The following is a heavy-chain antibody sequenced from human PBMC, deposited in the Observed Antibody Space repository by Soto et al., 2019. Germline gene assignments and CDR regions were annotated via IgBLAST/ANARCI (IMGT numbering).Heavy chain of an antibody. D-gene: IGHD3-10*01. J-gene: IGHJ4*02. CDR2: ISYDGSNK. V-gene: IGHV3-30-3*01. CDR3: ARDLSGSGD. CDR1: GFAFISYA. Sequence: QVQLVESGGGVVQPGRSLRLSCAASGFAFISYAMHWVRQAPGKGLEWVAVISYDGSNKYYADSVKGRFTISRDNSKNTLYLQMNSLRAEDTAVYYCARDLSGSGDWGQGTLVTVSS.